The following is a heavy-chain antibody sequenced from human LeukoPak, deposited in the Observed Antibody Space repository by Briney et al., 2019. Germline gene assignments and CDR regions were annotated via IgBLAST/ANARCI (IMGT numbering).Heavy chain of an antibody. V-gene: IGHV1-24*01. Sequence: GASVKVSCKASGYTFTGYYMHWMRQAPGKGLELVGGIRPETGEPIFAQKFRGRVTITEDTFTDTGYLELRGLTSEDTAVYYCSTDSGRSYFYFDFWGQGTLVTVSS. CDR2: IRPETGEP. J-gene: IGHJ4*02. CDR1: GYTFTGYY. CDR3: STDSGRSYFYFDF. D-gene: IGHD3-10*01.